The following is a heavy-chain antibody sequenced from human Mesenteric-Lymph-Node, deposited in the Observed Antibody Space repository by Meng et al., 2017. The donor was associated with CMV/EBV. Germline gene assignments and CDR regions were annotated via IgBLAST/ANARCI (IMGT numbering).Heavy chain of an antibody. J-gene: IGHJ5*02. D-gene: IGHD2-2*01. V-gene: IGHV4-39*01. CDR1: GGSISSSSYY. CDR2: IYYSGST. CDR3: ARHESDLGYCSSTSCPTMYNWFDP. Sequence: GSLRLSCTVSGGSISSSSYYWGWIRQPPGKGLEWIGSIYYSGSTYYNPSLKSRVTISVATSKNQFSLKMSSVTAADTAVYYCARHESDLGYCSSTSCPTMYNWFDPWGQGTLVTVS.